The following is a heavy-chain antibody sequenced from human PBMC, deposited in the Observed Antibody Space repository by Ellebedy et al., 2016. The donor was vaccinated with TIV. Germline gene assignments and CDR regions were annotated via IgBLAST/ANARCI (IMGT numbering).Heavy chain of an antibody. CDR1: GGSISSYY. Sequence: SETLSLXXTVSGGSISSYYWSWIRQPPGKGLEWIGYIYYSGSTNYNPSLKSRVTISVDTSKNQFSLKLSSVTAADTAVYYCARRTGYYFDYWGQGILVTVSS. CDR3: ARRTGYYFDY. J-gene: IGHJ4*02. V-gene: IGHV4-59*01. CDR2: IYYSGST. D-gene: IGHD3-10*01.